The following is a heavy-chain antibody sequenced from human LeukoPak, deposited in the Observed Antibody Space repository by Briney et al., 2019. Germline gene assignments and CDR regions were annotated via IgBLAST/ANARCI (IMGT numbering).Heavy chain of an antibody. V-gene: IGHV4-31*03. D-gene: IGHD3-22*01. CDR1: GGSISRGGYY. CDR2: IYYSGST. CDR3: ARELYYDSSGYYYGLEDAFDI. J-gene: IGHJ3*02. Sequence: SQTLSLTCTVSGGSISRGGYYWSWIRQHPGKGLEWIGYIYYSGSTYYNPSLKRRVTISVDTSKNQFSLKLRSVTAADTAVYYCARELYYDSSGYYYGLEDAFDIWGQGTMVTVSS.